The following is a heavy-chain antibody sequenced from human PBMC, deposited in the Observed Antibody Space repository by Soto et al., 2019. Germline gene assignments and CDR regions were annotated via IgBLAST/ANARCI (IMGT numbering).Heavy chain of an antibody. CDR1: GFTFSSYW. CDR2: IKQEGSEK. V-gene: IGHV3-7*05. J-gene: IGHJ5*02. Sequence: EVQLVESGGGLVQPGGSLRLSCAASGFTFSSYWMSWVRQAPGKGLEWVANIKQEGSEKYYVDSVKGRFTRSRDNAKNSLYLQMNSLRAKDTSLYYCARFSGCFDPWGQGTLVTVSS. D-gene: IGHD3-10*01. CDR3: ARFSGCFDP.